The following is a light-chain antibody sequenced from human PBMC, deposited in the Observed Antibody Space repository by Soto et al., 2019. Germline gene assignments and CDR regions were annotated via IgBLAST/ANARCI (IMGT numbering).Light chain of an antibody. J-gene: IGLJ3*02. CDR1: SGSIASNY. V-gene: IGLV6-57*01. CDR3: QSYDSSNQGV. Sequence: NFMLTQPHSVSESPGKTVTISCTRSSGSIASNYVQWYQQRPGSSPTTVIYEDHQRPTGVPDRFSGSIDSSSNSASLTISGLKAEDEADYYCQSYDSSNQGVFGGGTKLTVL. CDR2: EDH.